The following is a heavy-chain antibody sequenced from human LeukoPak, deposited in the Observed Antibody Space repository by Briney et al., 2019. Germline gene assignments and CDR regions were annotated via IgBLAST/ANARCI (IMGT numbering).Heavy chain of an antibody. J-gene: IGHJ3*02. Sequence: SVKVSCKASGGTFSSYAISWVRQAPGQGLEWMGGIIPIFGTANYAQKFQGRVTITADESTSTAYMELSSLRSEDTAMYYCARDRPLGVGEYGDAFDIWGQGTMVTVSS. CDR2: IIPIFGTA. V-gene: IGHV1-69*13. CDR1: GGTFSSYA. CDR3: ARDRPLGVGEYGDAFDI. D-gene: IGHD2-8*02.